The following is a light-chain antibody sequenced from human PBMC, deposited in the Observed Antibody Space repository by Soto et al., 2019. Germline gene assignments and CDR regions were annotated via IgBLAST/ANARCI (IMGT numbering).Light chain of an antibody. CDR1: SSNIGSNT. CDR3: AEWYDSLNGVV. CDR2: NNN. J-gene: IGLJ2*01. Sequence: HSVLTQPPSASWTPGQRVTISCSGSSSNIGSNTVNWYQQLPGSAPKLLIYNNNQRPSGVPDRFSGSESGTSASLAISGLQSEDEADYYCAEWYDSLNGVVFGGGTKLNVL. V-gene: IGLV1-44*01.